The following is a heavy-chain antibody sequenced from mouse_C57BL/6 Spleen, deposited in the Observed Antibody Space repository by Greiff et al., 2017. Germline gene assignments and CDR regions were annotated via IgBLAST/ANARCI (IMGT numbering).Heavy chain of an antibody. D-gene: IGHD2-10*01. CDR2: IYPGDGDT. CDR1: GYAFSSSW. CDR3: APLLSDAMDY. V-gene: IGHV1-82*01. Sequence: QVQLQQSGPELVKPGASVKISCKASGYAFSSSWMNWVKQRPGKGLEWIGRIYPGDGDTNYNGTFKGKATLTADKSSSTAYMQLSSLTSEDSAVYFCAPLLSDAMDYWGQGTSVTVSS. J-gene: IGHJ4*01.